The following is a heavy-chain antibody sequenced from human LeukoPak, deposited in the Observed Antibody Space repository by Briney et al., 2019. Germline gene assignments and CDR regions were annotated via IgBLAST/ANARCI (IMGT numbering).Heavy chain of an antibody. Sequence: KPSETLSLTCTVSGGSISSYYWSWIRQPPGKGLEWSGYIYYSGSTNYNPSLKSRVTISVDTSKNQFSLKLSSVTAADTAVYYCARVSSPVTSVFDYWGQGTLVTVSS. D-gene: IGHD4-11*01. J-gene: IGHJ4*02. V-gene: IGHV4-59*01. CDR2: IYYSGST. CDR3: ARVSSPVTSVFDY. CDR1: GGSISSYY.